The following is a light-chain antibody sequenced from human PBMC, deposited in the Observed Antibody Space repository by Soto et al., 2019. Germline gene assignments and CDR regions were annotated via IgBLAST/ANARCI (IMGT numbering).Light chain of an antibody. CDR1: SSNIGAGYD. J-gene: IGLJ2*01. CDR3: QSYDTSLSAYVV. CDR2: ANN. Sequence: QPVLTQPPSVSGAPGQRVTISCTGSSSNIGAGYDVHWYQQLPGTAPKLLIYANNNRPSGVPDRFSGSKSGTSASLAITGLRAEDEANYYCQSYDTSLSAYVVFGGGTKLTVL. V-gene: IGLV1-40*01.